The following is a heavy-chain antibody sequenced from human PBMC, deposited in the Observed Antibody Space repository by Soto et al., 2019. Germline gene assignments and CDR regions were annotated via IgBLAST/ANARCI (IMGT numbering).Heavy chain of an antibody. CDR1: GFTFSSYG. CDR2: ISYDGSNK. CDR3: AKGWVAAAGKKHYFDY. V-gene: IGHV3-30*18. Sequence: PGGSLRLSCAASGFTFSSYGMHWVRQAPGKGLEWVAVISYDGSNKYYADSVKGRFTISRDNSKNTLYLQMNSLRAEDTAVYYCAKGWVAAAGKKHYFDYWGQGTLVTVSS. J-gene: IGHJ4*02. D-gene: IGHD6-13*01.